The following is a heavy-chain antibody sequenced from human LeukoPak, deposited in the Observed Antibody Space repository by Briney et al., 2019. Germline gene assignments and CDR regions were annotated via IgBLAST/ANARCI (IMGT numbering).Heavy chain of an antibody. CDR2: INAGNGNT. D-gene: IGHD6-19*01. V-gene: IGHV1-3*01. J-gene: IGHJ4*02. CDR1: GYTFTSYA. CDR3: ARAASGRYGWMGYFDY. Sequence: ASVKVSCKASGYTFTSYAMHWARQAPGQRLEWMGWINAGNGNTKYSQKFQGRVTITRDTSASTAYMELSSLRSEDTAVYYCARAASGRYGWMGYFDYWGQGTLVTVSS.